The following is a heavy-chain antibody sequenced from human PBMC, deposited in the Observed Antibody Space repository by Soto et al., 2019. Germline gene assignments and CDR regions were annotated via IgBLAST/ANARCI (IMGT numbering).Heavy chain of an antibody. D-gene: IGHD3-10*01. CDR1: GFTFSSYG. CDR2: IWYDGSKK. CDR3: ARGSEGNAFDI. Sequence: GGSLRLSCAASGFTFSSYGMHRVRQAPGKGLEWVALIWYDGSKKYYADSVKGRFTISRDDSKNTLYLQMNSLRAEGTAVYYCARGSEGNAFDIWGQGTMVTVSS. V-gene: IGHV3-33*01. J-gene: IGHJ3*02.